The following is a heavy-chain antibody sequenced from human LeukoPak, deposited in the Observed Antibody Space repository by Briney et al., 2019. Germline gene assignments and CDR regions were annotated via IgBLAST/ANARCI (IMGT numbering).Heavy chain of an antibody. J-gene: IGHJ4*02. CDR3: ARDRTGWASDY. CDR2: ISYTGIT. V-gene: IGHV4-39*07. CDR1: GGSISSYY. Sequence: SETLYLTCTVSGGSISSYYWGWIRQPPGKGLEWIGSISYTGITSYKPSLESRVTISLDTSKNQFSLTLSSVTAADTAVYYCARDRTGWASDYWGQGTLVTVSS. D-gene: IGHD1-14*01.